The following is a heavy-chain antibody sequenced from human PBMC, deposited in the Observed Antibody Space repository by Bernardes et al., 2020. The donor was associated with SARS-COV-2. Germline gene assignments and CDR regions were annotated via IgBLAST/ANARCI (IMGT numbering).Heavy chain of an antibody. D-gene: IGHD3-22*01. CDR2: INNDGRTL. J-gene: IGHJ4*02. V-gene: IGHV3-74*01. CDR3: VRSAFSGGSGYFFDS. CDR1: GFTFRSYW. Sequence: VGPLILSCAASGFTFRSYWIHWVRQVPGPGLVWVSRINNDGRTLTYADSVKGRFIISRDNAKNTLYLQMNSLRVEDAAMYYCVRSAFSGGSGYFFDSWGQGTLVTVSS.